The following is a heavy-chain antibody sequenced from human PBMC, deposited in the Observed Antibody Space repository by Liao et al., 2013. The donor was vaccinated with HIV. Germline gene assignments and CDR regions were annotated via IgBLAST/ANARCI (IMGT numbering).Heavy chain of an antibody. CDR2: IYTSGST. CDR1: GGAISSGNYF. CDR3: ARDETELGNV. D-gene: IGHD7-27*01. V-gene: IGHV4-61*02. J-gene: IGHJ6*04. Sequence: VQLHESGPGLVKPSETLSLTCTVSGGAISSGNYFWTWIRQPAGKGLEWIGRIYTSGSTNYNPSVKSRVTISVDMSKNQFSLKLSSVTAADTAVYYCARDETELGNVWGKGTTVTVSS.